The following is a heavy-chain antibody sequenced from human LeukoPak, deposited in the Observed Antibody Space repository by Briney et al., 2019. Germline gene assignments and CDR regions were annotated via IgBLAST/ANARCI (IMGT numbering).Heavy chain of an antibody. J-gene: IGHJ4*02. D-gene: IGHD6-19*01. CDR1: GDSVSSNSAA. Sequence: SQSLSLTCAISGDSVSSNSAAWNWITQSPSRGLEWLGRKYYRSKWYNDYAVSVKSRITINPDTSKNQFSLQLNSVTPEDTAVYYCARGLVTYFDYWGQGTLVTVST. CDR3: ARGLVTYFDY. CDR2: KYYRSKWYN. V-gene: IGHV6-1*01.